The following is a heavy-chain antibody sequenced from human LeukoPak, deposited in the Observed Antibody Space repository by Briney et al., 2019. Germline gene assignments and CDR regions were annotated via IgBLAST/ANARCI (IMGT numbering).Heavy chain of an antibody. CDR2: IYYSGST. Sequence: SETLSLTCTVSGGSISSSSYYWGWIRQPPGKGLEWIGSIYYSGSTYYNPSLKSRVTISVDTSKNQFSLKLSSVTAADTAVYYCARLHSGLFDYWGQGSLVTVSS. J-gene: IGHJ4*02. CDR1: GGSISSSSYY. V-gene: IGHV4-39*01. CDR3: ARLHSGLFDY. D-gene: IGHD1-14*01.